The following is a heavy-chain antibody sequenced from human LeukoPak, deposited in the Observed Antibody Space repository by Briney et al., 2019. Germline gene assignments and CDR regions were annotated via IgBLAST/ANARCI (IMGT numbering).Heavy chain of an antibody. CDR2: IYSGVST. D-gene: IGHD3-10*01. CDR3: ARQSLRFGELNDAFDI. J-gene: IGHJ3*02. Sequence: PGGSLRLSCAVSGFTLTSNYMSWVRQAPGKGLEWVSVIYSGVSTYYTDSVKGRFTISRDNSKNTLYIQMNSLRAEDTAVYYCARQSLRFGELNDAFDIWGQGTMVTVSS. CDR1: GFTLTSNY. V-gene: IGHV3-53*01.